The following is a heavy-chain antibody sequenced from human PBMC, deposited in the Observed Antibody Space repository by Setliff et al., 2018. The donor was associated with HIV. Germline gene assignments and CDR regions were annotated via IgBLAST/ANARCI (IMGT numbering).Heavy chain of an antibody. CDR1: GGSISSHY. CDR2: IYYSGSTT. J-gene: IGHJ6*02. D-gene: IGHD4-17*01. CDR3: ARDGDLYYGMDV. V-gene: IGHV4-59*11. Sequence: LSLTCTVSGGSISSHYWSWIRQSPGEGLEWIGSIYYSGSTTNYNPSLKSRVTISVDTSKKSLYLQMNSLRAEDTAVYYCARDGDLYYGMDVWGQGTTVTVSS.